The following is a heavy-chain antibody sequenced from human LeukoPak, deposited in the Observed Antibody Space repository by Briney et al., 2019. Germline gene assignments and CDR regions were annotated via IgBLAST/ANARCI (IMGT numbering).Heavy chain of an antibody. CDR1: GFTFDDYA. CDR3: AKDISGRDYYNMDV. CDR2: ISWNSGSI. V-gene: IGHV3-9*01. J-gene: IGHJ6*03. Sequence: PGRSLRLSCAASGFTFDDYAMHWVRQAPGKGLEWVSGISWNSGSIGYADSVKGRFTISRDNAKNSLYLQMNSLRAEDTALYYCAKDISGRDYYNMDVWGKGTTVTVSS. D-gene: IGHD5-12*01.